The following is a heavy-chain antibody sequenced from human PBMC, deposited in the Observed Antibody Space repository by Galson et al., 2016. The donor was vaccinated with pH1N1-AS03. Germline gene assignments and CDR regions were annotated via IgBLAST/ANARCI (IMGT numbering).Heavy chain of an antibody. V-gene: IGHV4-4*02. J-gene: IGHJ3*01. CDR3: ARKDLLHRGELLRGPFDV. D-gene: IGHD4-23*01. Sequence: ETLSLTCDVSGGSVSSNTWWSWVRQPPGKGLEWIGEIHHRGTINYNPSLQSRVIIPIDKSKNHFSLNLRPLTAAVTAVYYRARKDLLHRGELLRGPFDVWGQGTMVTFSS. CDR2: IHHRGTI. CDR1: GGSVSSNTW.